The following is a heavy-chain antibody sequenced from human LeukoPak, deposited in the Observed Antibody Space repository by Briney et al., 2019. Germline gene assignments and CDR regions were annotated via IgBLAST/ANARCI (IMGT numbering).Heavy chain of an antibody. J-gene: IGHJ4*02. CDR2: IIPIFGTA. Sequence: GSSVKVSCKASGGTFSSYAISWVRQAPGQGLEWMGGIIPIFGTANYAQKLQGRVTMTTDTSTSTAYMELRSLRSDDTAVYYCAREIAVAGTSYYFDYWGQGTLVTVSS. D-gene: IGHD6-19*01. CDR3: AREIAVAGTSYYFDY. V-gene: IGHV1-69*05. CDR1: GGTFSSYA.